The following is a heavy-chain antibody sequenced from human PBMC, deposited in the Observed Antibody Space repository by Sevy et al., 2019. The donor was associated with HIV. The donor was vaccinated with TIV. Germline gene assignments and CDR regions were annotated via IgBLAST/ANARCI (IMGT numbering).Heavy chain of an antibody. V-gene: IGHV4-31*03. D-gene: IGHD5-18*01. CDR3: ARGGDTAMAPYYYYGMDV. Sequence: SETLSLTCTVSGGSISSGGYYWSWIRQHPGKSLEWIGYIYYSGSTYYNPSLKSRVTISVDTSKNQFSLKLSSVTAADTAVYYCARGGDTAMAPYYYYGMDVWGQGTTVTVSS. CDR2: IYYSGST. J-gene: IGHJ6*02. CDR1: GGSISSGGYY.